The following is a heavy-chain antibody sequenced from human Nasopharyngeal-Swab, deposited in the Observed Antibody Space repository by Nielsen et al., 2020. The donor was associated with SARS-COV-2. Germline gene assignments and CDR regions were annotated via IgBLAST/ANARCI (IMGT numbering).Heavy chain of an antibody. D-gene: IGHD3-10*02. CDR2: IYYSGST. CDR3: ARGYGRGYFDY. V-gene: IGHV4-34*01. CDR1: GGSFSGYY. Sequence: SETLSLTCAVYGGSFSGYYWSWIRQPPGKGLEWIGSIYYSGSTYYNPSLKSRVTISVDTSKNQFSLKLSSVTAADTAVYYCARGYGRGYFDYWGQGTLVTVSS. J-gene: IGHJ4*02.